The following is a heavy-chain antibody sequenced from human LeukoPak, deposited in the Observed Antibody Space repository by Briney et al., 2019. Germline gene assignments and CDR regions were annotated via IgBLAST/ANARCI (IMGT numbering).Heavy chain of an antibody. CDR1: GGSISSYY. CDR3: ARHGHLGIAVAGPIFDY. J-gene: IGHJ4*02. V-gene: IGHV4-59*08. D-gene: IGHD6-19*01. Sequence: SGTLSLTCTVSGGSISSYYWSWIRQPPGKGLEWIGYIYYSGSTNYNPSLKSRVTISVDTSKNQFSLKLSSVTAADTAVYYCARHGHLGIAVAGPIFDYWGQGTLVTVSS. CDR2: IYYSGST.